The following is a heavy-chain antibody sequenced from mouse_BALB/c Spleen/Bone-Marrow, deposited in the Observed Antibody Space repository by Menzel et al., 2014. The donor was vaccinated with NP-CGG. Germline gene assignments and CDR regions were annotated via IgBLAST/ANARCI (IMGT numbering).Heavy chain of an antibody. CDR1: GFTFSNFG. D-gene: IGHD1-1*01. CDR2: ISGVSSTI. CDR3: ARSTWSYYNGMDY. Sequence: DVMLVESGGGLVQPGGSRKLSCAASGFTFSNFGIHWVRQAPEKGLEWVAYISGVSSTIYYADTVKGRFTIPRDNPKNTLFLQMTSLRSEDTAMYYCARSTWSYYNGMDYWGQGTSVTVSS. J-gene: IGHJ4*01. V-gene: IGHV5-17*02.